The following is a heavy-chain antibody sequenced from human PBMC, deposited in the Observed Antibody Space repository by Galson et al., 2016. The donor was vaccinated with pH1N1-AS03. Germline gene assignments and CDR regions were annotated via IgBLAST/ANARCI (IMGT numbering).Heavy chain of an antibody. CDR2: INPDNGVT. CDR3: PRDPRGPCSSATCATTTYFGMDV. CDR1: GYIFTGFY. J-gene: IGHJ6*02. V-gene: IGHV1-2*04. Sequence: SVKVSCKASGYIFTGFYVHWVRQAPGQGLEWMGWINPDNGVTNYAQKFQAWVTMTGDTSISTAYMELYGLKSDGTAVYYCPRDPRGPCSSATCATTTYFGMDVWGQGTTVIVSS. D-gene: IGHD1-14*01.